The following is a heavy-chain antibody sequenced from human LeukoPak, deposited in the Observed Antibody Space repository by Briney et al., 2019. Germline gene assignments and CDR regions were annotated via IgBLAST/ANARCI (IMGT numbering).Heavy chain of an antibody. CDR1: GFTFSRNA. J-gene: IGHJ4*02. D-gene: IGHD2-21*01. CDR3: AKDILRWSFDS. CDR2: ISGDGNT. V-gene: IGHV3-23*01. Sequence: GGSLRLSCAASGFTFSRNAMAWVRQAPGKGLEWVSGISGDGNTHYADSVRGRFSISRDISKNTVSLQMSSLRAEDTAVYYCAKDILRWSFDSWGQGILVTVSS.